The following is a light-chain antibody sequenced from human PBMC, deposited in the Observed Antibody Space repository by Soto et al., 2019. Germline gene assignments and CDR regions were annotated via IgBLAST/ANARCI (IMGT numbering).Light chain of an antibody. CDR2: AAS. V-gene: IGKV1-8*01. J-gene: IGKJ1*01. CDR3: QQYYAYPQT. CDR1: EDTSSY. Sequence: AIRITQSPSSFSASTGDRVTITCRASEDTSSYLAWYQQKPGRAPKLLIYAASTLQSGVPLRFSGSGFGTDFNLTISCLQSEDFATYYCQQYYAYPQTFGQGTKVDVK.